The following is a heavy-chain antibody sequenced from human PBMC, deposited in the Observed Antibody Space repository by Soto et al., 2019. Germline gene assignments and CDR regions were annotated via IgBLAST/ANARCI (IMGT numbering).Heavy chain of an antibody. CDR1: GGTFSSYA. CDR3: ARVGGKGYSYGYYYYYGMDV. J-gene: IGHJ6*02. Sequence: QVQLVQSGAEVKKPGSSVKVSCKASGGTFSSYAISWVRQAPGQGLEWMGGIIPIFGTANYAQKFQGRVTLTADDSTSTAYMGLSSRRSEDTALYYCARVGGKGYSYGYYYYYGMDVWGQGTTVTVSS. V-gene: IGHV1-69*12. D-gene: IGHD5-18*01. CDR2: IIPIFGTA.